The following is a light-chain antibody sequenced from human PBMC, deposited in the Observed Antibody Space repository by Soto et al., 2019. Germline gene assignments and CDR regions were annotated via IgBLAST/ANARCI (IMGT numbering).Light chain of an antibody. V-gene: IGKV1-39*01. Sequence: DIQMTQSPSTLSASVGDRVTITCQASQDISNYLNWYQQKPGKAPKLLIYDASNLETGVPSRFSGSGSGTDFTLTISSLQPEDFATYYCQQSYSTPPTFGQGTKV. CDR2: DAS. CDR3: QQSYSTPPT. J-gene: IGKJ1*01. CDR1: QDISNY.